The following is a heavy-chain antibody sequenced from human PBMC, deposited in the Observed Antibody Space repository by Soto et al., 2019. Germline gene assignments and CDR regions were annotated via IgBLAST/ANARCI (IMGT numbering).Heavy chain of an antibody. CDR1: GGSISSYY. J-gene: IGHJ4*02. Sequence: SETLSLTCTVSGGSISSYYWSWIRQPPGKGLEWIGYIYYSGSTNYNPSLKSRVNISVDTSKNQFSLKLSSVTAADTAVYYCARLNYGDYEFDYWGQGTLVTVSS. D-gene: IGHD4-17*01. CDR3: ARLNYGDYEFDY. V-gene: IGHV4-59*08. CDR2: IYYSGST.